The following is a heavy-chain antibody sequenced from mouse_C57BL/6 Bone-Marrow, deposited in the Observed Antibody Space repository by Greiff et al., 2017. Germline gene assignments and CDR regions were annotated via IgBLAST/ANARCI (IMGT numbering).Heavy chain of an antibody. CDR1: GYTFTSYG. V-gene: IGHV1-81*01. Sequence: VKLQQSGAELARPGASVKLSCKASGYTFTSYGISWVKQRTGQGLEWIGEIYPRSGNTYYNEKFKGKATLTADKSSSTAYMELRSLTSEDSAVYFCARPNPLYYYGPSMDYWGQGTSVTVSS. D-gene: IGHD1-1*01. J-gene: IGHJ4*01. CDR3: ARPNPLYYYGPSMDY. CDR2: IYPRSGNT.